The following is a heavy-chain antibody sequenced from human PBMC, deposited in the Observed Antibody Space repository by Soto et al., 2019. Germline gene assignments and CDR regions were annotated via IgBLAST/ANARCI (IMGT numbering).Heavy chain of an antibody. CDR3: ARDRADYGYFYYYYGMDV. D-gene: IGHD4-17*01. CDR2: IIPIFGTA. V-gene: IGHV1-69*01. CDR1: GGTFSSYA. J-gene: IGHJ6*02. Sequence: QVQLVQSGAEVKKPGSSVKVSCKASGGTFSSYAISWVRQAPGQGLEWMGGIIPIFGTANYAQKFQGRVTITADESTSTAYMELSSLRSEDTAVYYCARDRADYGYFYYYYGMDVWGQGTTVTVSS.